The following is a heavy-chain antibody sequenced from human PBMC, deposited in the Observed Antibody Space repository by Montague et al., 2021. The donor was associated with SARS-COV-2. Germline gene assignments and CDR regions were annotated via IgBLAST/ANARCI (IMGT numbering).Heavy chain of an antibody. CDR1: GFPLSGYG. CDR2: TWYDGSHK. D-gene: IGHD5-12*01. V-gene: IGHV3-33*01. CDR3: AREDKWPDVFDM. J-gene: IGHJ3*02. Sequence: SLRLSCAASGFPLSGYGMHWVRQAPGKGLEWVTLTWYDGSHKYYADSVKGRFTISRDNSQKMVYLEMNNLRAEDTALYYCAREDKWPDVFDMRGPGTMVTVSS.